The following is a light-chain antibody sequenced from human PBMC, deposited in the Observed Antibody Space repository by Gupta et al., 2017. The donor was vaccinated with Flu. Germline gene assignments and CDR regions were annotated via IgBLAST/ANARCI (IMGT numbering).Light chain of an antibody. Sequence: DIQMTQSPSSLSASVEDRVTITCRASQGISTNVGWYQQKPGKAPKRLIYAASRLESGVPSRFSGSGSRTEFTLTISSRQPEDFATYYCRQHDSYPITFGGGTKVGIK. CDR2: AAS. V-gene: IGKV1-17*01. CDR1: QGISTN. J-gene: IGKJ4*01. CDR3: RQHDSYPIT.